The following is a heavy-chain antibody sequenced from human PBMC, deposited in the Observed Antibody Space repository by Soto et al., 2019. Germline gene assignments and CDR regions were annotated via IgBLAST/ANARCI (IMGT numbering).Heavy chain of an antibody. J-gene: IGHJ4*02. CDR2: IYYSGST. Sequence: PSETLSLTCTVSGGSISSYYWSWIRQPPGKGLEWIGYIYYSGSTNYNPSLKSRVTISVDTSKNLFSLKLSSVTAADTAVYYCARGEQWLTPFDYWGQGTLVTVSS. CDR1: GGSISSYY. D-gene: IGHD6-19*01. CDR3: ARGEQWLTPFDY. V-gene: IGHV4-59*01.